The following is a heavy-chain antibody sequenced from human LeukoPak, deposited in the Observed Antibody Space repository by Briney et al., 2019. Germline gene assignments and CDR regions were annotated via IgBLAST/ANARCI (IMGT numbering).Heavy chain of an antibody. CDR1: GFTLGDYG. V-gene: IGHV3-49*04. CDR3: TRISGPPYYFDY. D-gene: IGHD1-14*01. J-gene: IGHJ4*02. CDR2: IRSKAYGGTA. Sequence: GGSLSLSRTASGFTLGDYGMSWVRQAPGPGLEGVGFIRSKAYGGTAEYAASVKGRFIISRDDSKSIAYLQVNGLKTEDTAVYYCTRISGPPYYFDYWGQGTLVTVSS.